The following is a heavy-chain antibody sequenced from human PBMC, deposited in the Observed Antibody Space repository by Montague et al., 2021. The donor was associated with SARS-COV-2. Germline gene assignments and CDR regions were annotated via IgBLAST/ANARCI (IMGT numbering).Heavy chain of an antibody. V-gene: IGHV4-4*07. D-gene: IGHD3-16*01. CDR3: VWDGGNWYYFDY. CDR2: VYTSCST. J-gene: IGHJ4*02. Sequence: SETLSLTCSVSGVSITSYYWYWGRQPAPQGMEWIGIVYTSCSTDYNPTLTRRVSVSIDNPKNQFYLNLESLSAAATAVYDCVWDGGNWYYFDYWGQGTLVTVSS. CDR1: GVSITSYY.